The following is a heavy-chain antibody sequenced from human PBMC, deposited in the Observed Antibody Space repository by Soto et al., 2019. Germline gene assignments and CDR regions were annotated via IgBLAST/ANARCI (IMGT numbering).Heavy chain of an antibody. Sequence: SETLSLTCAVYGGSFSGYQWSWVRQPPGKGLEWIGEINHRGSTNYNPSLKSRVTVSVDTSKNQFSLKLSSVTAADTAVYYCARRKNDFWSGYSYYYYMDVWGKGTTVTVSS. CDR1: GGSFSGYQ. V-gene: IGHV4-34*01. J-gene: IGHJ6*03. CDR3: ARRKNDFWSGYSYYYYMDV. CDR2: INHRGST. D-gene: IGHD3-3*01.